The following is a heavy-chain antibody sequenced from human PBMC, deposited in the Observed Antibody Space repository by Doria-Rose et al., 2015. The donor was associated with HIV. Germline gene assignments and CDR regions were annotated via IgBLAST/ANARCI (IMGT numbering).Heavy chain of an antibody. J-gene: IGHJ4*02. V-gene: IGHV2-26*01. CDR3: ARIKSSRWYHKYYFDF. Sequence: QITLKESGPVLVKHTETLTLTCTVSGVSLSSPGMGVSWIRQPPGKALEWLANIFSDDERSYKASLKSRLTISRVTSKSQVVLTRTDMDPVDTATYYCARIKSSRWYHKYYFDFWGQGTLVIVSA. CDR2: IFSDDER. D-gene: IGHD6-13*01. CDR1: GVSLSSPGMG.